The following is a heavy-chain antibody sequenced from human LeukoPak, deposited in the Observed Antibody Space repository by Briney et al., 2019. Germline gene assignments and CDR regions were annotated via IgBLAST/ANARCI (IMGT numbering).Heavy chain of an antibody. CDR2: ISSSGSTI. CDR1: GFIFSSYS. D-gene: IGHD2-2*01. Sequence: GGPLRLSCAASGFIFSSYSMNWVRQAPGKGLEWVSYISSSGSTIYYADSVKGRFTISRDNAKNSLYLQMNSLRAEDTAVYYCAVLTYQLLDYYFDYWGQGTLVTVSS. V-gene: IGHV3-48*01. J-gene: IGHJ4*02. CDR3: AVLTYQLLDYYFDY.